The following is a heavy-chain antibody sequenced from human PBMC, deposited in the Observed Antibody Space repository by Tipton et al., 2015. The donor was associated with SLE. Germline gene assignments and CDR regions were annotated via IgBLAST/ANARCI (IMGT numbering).Heavy chain of an antibody. J-gene: IGHJ4*02. V-gene: IGHV3-30*18. CDR3: AKGYDFPDY. CDR1: GGSFSGYY. D-gene: IGHD3-3*01. Sequence: LSLTCAVYGGSFSGYYWSWIRQPPGKGLEWVAVISYDGSNKYYADSVKGRFTISRGNSKNTLYLQMNSLRAEDTAVYYCAKGYDFPDYWGQGTLVTVSS. CDR2: ISYDGSNK.